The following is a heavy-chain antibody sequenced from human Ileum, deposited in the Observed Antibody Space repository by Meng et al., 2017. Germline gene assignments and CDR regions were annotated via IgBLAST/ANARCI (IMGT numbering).Heavy chain of an antibody. CDR3: ARGFGTDY. CDR2: IDQGGSNK. V-gene: IGHV3-7*01. J-gene: IGHJ4*02. D-gene: IGHD3-10*01. Sequence: GGSLRLSCAASGFSSSTSWMSGVRQAPGKGLEWVANIDQGGSNKYYVSSVKGRFTISRDNAENSVPLQMSNLRAEDTAVYYCARGFGTDYWGQGTLVTVSS. CDR1: GFSSSTSW.